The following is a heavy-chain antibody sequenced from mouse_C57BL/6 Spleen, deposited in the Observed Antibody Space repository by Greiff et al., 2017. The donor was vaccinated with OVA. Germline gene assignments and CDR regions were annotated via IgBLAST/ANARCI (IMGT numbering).Heavy chain of an antibody. J-gene: IGHJ4*01. CDR1: GFSLSTSGMG. V-gene: IGHV8-12*01. Sequence: QVTLKVSGPGILQSSQTLSLTCSFSGFSLSTSGMGVSWIRQPSGKGLEWLAHIYWDDDKRYYPSLKSQPTISKDTSRNQVFLKITSVATADTATYYCARDYGYYAMDYWGQGTSVTVSS. CDR3: ARDYGYYAMDY. CDR2: IYWDDDK. D-gene: IGHD2-4*01.